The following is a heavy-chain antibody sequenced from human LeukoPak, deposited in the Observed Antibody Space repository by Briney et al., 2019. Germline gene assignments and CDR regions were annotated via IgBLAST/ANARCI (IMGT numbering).Heavy chain of an antibody. Sequence: PSETLSLTCAVYGGSFSGYYWSWIRQPPGKGLEWIGEINHSGSTNYNPSLKSRVTISVDTSKNQFSLKLSSVTAADTAVYYCARPGPLRYFVTWGQGTLVTVSS. CDR3: ARPGPLRYFVT. CDR1: GGSFSGYY. J-gene: IGHJ5*02. CDR2: INHSGST. D-gene: IGHD3-9*01. V-gene: IGHV4-34*01.